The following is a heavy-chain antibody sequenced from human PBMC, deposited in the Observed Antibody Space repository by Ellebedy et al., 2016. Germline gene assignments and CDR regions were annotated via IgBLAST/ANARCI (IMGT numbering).Heavy chain of an antibody. Sequence: SETLSLTCTVSGGSISSGGYFWSWIRQHPGKGLEWIGYIYSSGSTYYNPSLKSRVTISVDTSKNQFSLKLSSVTAADTAVYYCARVDAVASEYFDLWGQGALVTVSS. D-gene: IGHD6-19*01. V-gene: IGHV4-31*03. CDR2: IYSSGST. CDR1: GGSISSGGYF. J-gene: IGHJ4*02. CDR3: ARVDAVASEYFDL.